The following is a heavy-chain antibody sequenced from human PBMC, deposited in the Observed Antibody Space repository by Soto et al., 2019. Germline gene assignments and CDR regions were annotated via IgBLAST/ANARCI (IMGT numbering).Heavy chain of an antibody. CDR3: ARDLIIVVGALQG. J-gene: IGHJ4*02. CDR1: GFTSVSYS. CDR2: ISSSSSYI. D-gene: IGHD1-26*01. Sequence: LSCGAAGFTSVSYSRNWVRQATGKGLEWVSSISSSSSYIYYADSVKGRFTISRDNTKNSLYLQMNSLRAEDTAVYYCARDLIIVVGALQGGGQGTLVTVSS. V-gene: IGHV3-21*01.